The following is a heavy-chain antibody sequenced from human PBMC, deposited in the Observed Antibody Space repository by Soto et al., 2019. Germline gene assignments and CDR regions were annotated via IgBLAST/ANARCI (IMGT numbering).Heavy chain of an antibody. Sequence: LRLSCAASGFTFDDYAMHWVRQAPGKGLEWVSGISWNSRSIGYADSVKGRFTISRDNAKNSLYLQMNSLRAEDTALYYCVKGENNYYYYGMDVWGQGTTVTVSS. CDR3: VKGENNYYYYGMDV. CDR1: GFTFDDYA. CDR2: ISWNSRSI. V-gene: IGHV3-9*01. J-gene: IGHJ6*02.